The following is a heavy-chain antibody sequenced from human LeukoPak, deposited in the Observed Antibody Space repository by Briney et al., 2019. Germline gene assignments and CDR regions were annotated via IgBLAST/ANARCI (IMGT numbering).Heavy chain of an antibody. V-gene: IGHV3-48*03. CDR2: ISGSGYPI. CDR3: ARVRGLEWLLKHLDS. D-gene: IGHD3-3*01. Sequence: GGSLKLSCTASGFTFSTYEMNWVRQAPGKGLEWVSYISGSGYPIYYADSVKGRFTISRDNAKNSLYLQMNSLRAEDTAIYYCARVRGLEWLLKHLDSWGQGTLVTVSS. J-gene: IGHJ4*02. CDR1: GFTFSTYE.